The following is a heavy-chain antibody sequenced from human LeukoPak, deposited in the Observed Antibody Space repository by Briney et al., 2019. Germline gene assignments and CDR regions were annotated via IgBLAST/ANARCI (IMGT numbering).Heavy chain of an antibody. CDR1: EFTFSTYS. CDR2: ISTGSSYI. D-gene: IGHD3-10*01. CDR3: ARAGVPGLFDY. J-gene: IGHJ4*02. V-gene: IGHV3-21*01. Sequence: GGSLRLSCAASEFTFSTYSMNWVRQAPGKGLEWVSSISTGSSYIFYADSLKGRFTISRDNAKNSLYLQMDSLRAEDTAVYYCARAGVPGLFDYWGQGTLVTVSS.